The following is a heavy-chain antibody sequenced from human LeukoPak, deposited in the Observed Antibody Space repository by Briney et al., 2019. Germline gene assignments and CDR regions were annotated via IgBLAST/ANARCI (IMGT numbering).Heavy chain of an antibody. CDR3: AIGQVWLLYDY. V-gene: IGHV4-34*01. CDR1: GGSFSAYY. J-gene: IGHJ4*02. D-gene: IGHD1-26*01. Sequence: SETLSLTCAVYGGSFSAYYWSWIRQPPGKGLEWIGEIYHSGSTNYNPSLKSRVTISVDTSKNQFSLKLTSVTAADTAVYYCAIGQVWLLYDYWGQGTLVTVSS. CDR2: IYHSGST.